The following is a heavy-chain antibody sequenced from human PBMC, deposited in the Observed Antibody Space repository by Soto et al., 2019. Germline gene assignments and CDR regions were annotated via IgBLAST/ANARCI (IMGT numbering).Heavy chain of an antibody. CDR2: IIPIFGSR. V-gene: IGHV1-69*01. CDR1: RDTFSKYA. D-gene: IGHD3-16*01. Sequence: QVQLVQSGAEVKKPGSSVKVSCKASRDTFSKYAFNWVRQDPGQGLEWMGWIIPIFGSRNYAEKFQGRVTITADESTSTAYMELRSLRFEDTAVYYCARGETYLGVWGQGTTVTVSS. J-gene: IGHJ6*02. CDR3: ARGETYLGV.